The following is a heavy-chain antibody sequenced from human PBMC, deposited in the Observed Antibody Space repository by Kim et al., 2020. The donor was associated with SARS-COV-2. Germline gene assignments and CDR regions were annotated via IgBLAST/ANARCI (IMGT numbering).Heavy chain of an antibody. Sequence: SETLSLTCTVSGYSISSGYYWGWIRQPPGKGLEWIGSIYHSGSTYYNPSLKSRVTISVDTSKNQFSLKLSSVTAADTAVYYCARAVYYGSGSYHWFDPWG. J-gene: IGHJ5*02. CDR3: ARAVYYGSGSYHWFDP. D-gene: IGHD3-10*01. CDR2: IYHSGST. CDR1: GYSISSGYY. V-gene: IGHV4-38-2*02.